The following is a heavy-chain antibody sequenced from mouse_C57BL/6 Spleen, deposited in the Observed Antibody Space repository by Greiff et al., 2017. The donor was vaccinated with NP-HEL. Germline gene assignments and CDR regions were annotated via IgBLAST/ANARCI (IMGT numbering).Heavy chain of an antibody. J-gene: IGHJ1*03. CDR3: ARHNWDWRYFDV. D-gene: IGHD4-1*01. CDR1: GFTFSDYG. CDR2: ISNLAYSI. Sequence: EVKLVESGGGLVQPGGSLKLSCAASGFTFSDYGMAWVRQAPRKGPEWVAFISNLAYSIYYADTVTGRFTISRENAKNTLYLEMSSLRSEDTAMYYCARHNWDWRYFDVWGTGTTVTVSS. V-gene: IGHV5-15*01.